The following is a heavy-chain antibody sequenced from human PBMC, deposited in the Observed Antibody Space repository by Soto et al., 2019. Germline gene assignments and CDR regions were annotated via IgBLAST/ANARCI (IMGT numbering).Heavy chain of an antibody. Sequence: GASVKVSCKASGYTFTSYAMHWVRQAPGQRLERMGWINAGNGNTKYSQKFQGRVTITRDTSASTAYMELSSLRSEDTAVYYCARDLFAKGYYYGSGSYYNYYYYGMDVWGQGTTVTVSS. CDR1: GYTFTSYA. CDR2: INAGNGNT. D-gene: IGHD3-10*01. J-gene: IGHJ6*02. V-gene: IGHV1-3*01. CDR3: ARDLFAKGYYYGSGSYYNYYYYGMDV.